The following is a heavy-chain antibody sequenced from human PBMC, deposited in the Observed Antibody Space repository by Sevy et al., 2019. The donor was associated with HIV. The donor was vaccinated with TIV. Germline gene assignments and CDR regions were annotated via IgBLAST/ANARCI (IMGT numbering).Heavy chain of an antibody. D-gene: IGHD2-21*02. J-gene: IGHJ4*02. V-gene: IGHV3-20*04. Sequence: GALRLSCAASGFTFDDYGMSWVRQAPGKGLEWVSGINWDGSSTGYADSVKGRFTISRDNVKNSLHLQMTSLRAEDTAFYYCAREKSCGGACYHFDHWGRGTLVTVSS. CDR1: GFTFDDYG. CDR3: AREKSCGGACYHFDH. CDR2: INWDGSST.